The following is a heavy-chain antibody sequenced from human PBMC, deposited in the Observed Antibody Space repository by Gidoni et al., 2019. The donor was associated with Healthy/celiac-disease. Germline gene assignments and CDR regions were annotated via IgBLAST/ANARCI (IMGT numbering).Heavy chain of an antibody. CDR3: AKDRQWAYYYDSSGFGGMDV. V-gene: IGHV3-23*01. D-gene: IGHD3-22*01. CDR2: LMGSGGST. CDR1: GVTFSSYA. J-gene: IGHJ6*02. Sequence: EVQLLESGGGLVQPGGSMRLSCAASGVTFSSYAMSWVRQAPGKGLEWVSALMGSGGSTYYADSVKGRFTISRDNSKNTLYLQMNSLRAEDTAVYYCAKDRQWAYYYDSSGFGGMDVWGQGTTVTVSS.